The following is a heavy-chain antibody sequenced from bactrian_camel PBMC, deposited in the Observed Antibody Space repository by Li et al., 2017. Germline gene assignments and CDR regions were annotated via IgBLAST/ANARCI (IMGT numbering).Heavy chain of an antibody. CDR3: AADLVWNRLPCVWRLKDY. CDR2: VDTIGRT. CDR1: GYTDS. D-gene: IGHD7*01. V-gene: IGHV3S53*01. Sequence: HVQLVESGGGSVQAGGSLRLSCTASGYTDSMGWFRQAPGKEREGVAAVDTIGRTSYADSVKGRFTISKDNAKKTLYLQMNGLKPADTGMYYCAADLVWNRLPCVWRLKDYRGQGIQVTVS. J-gene: IGHJ4*01.